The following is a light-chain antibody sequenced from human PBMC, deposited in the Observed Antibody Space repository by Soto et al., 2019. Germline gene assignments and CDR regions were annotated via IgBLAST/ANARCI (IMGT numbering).Light chain of an antibody. CDR2: AAS. V-gene: IGKV1-17*01. CDR3: LQHSTYPLT. J-gene: IGKJ1*01. Sequence: DIQMTQFPSSLSASVGDRVTITCRARQGIRNDLVWYQQKPGKAPKRLIYAASSLQSGVPSRFSCSGSGTEFTLAISSLQPEDSATFYCLQHSTYPLTFGQGTKVEIK. CDR1: QGIRND.